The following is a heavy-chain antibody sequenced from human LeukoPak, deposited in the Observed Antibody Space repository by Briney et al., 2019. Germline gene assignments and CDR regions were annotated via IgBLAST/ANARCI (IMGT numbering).Heavy chain of an antibody. CDR1: GFTFSDYS. CDR2: IVGSSGSTI. V-gene: IGHV3-48*01. J-gene: IGHJ6*02. Sequence: GGSLRLSCTASGFTFSDYSMNWVRQAPGKGLEWVSYIVGSSGSTIYYADSVKGRFTISRDDAKNSLYLQMNILRAEDTALYYCARVFQEAVVLHTGTAYYYGMDVWGQGTTVTVSS. CDR3: ARVFQEAVVLHTGTAYYYGMDV. D-gene: IGHD2-15*01.